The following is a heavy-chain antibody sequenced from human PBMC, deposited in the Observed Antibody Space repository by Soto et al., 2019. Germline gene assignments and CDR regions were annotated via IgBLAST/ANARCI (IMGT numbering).Heavy chain of an antibody. CDR3: AKGVPGIAVAGTGYFQH. Sequence: PGGSLRLSCAASGFTFSSYAMSWVRQAPGKGLELVSGISGSGDSTYYADSVKGRFTISRDNSKITLYLQMNSLRAEDTAVYYCAKGVPGIAVAGTGYFQHWGQGTLVTVSS. CDR1: GFTFSSYA. D-gene: IGHD6-19*01. V-gene: IGHV3-23*01. J-gene: IGHJ1*01. CDR2: ISGSGDST.